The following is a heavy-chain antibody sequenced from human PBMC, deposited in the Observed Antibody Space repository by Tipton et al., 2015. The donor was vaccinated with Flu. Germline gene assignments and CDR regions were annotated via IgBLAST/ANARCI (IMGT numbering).Heavy chain of an antibody. J-gene: IGHJ4*02. CDR2: IHHSGAT. CDR1: GDSIRNDYF. Sequence: LRLSCAVSGDSIRNDYFWGWIRQPPGKGLEWIATIHHSGATYYNPSLESRLTISVDTSNNHFSLKLNSVTAADTAVYYCVRVGSSLSGWYAVAGYWGQGTLVSVSS. D-gene: IGHD6-19*01. V-gene: IGHV4-38-2*01. CDR3: VRVGSSLSGWYAVAGY.